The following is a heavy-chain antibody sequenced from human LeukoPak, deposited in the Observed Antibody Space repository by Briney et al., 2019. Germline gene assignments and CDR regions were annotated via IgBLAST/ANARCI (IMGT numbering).Heavy chain of an antibody. CDR2: ISSSSTYI. J-gene: IGHJ5*02. D-gene: IGHD2-2*01. V-gene: IGHV3-21*06. CDR3: ARECCGSATCYWFDP. Sequence: GGSLRLSCVASGFTFGDYTMNWVRQAPGEGLEWVSSISSSSTYIHYGDSVRGRFTISRDNAKNSLYLQMDSLRAEDTAVYYCARECCGSATCYWFDPLGQGTLVTVSS. CDR1: GFTFGDYT.